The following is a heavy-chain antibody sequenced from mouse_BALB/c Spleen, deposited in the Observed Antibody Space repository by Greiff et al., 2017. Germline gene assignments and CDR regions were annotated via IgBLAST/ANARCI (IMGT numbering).Heavy chain of an antibody. Sequence: QVQLKESGPGLVAPSQSLSITCTVSGFSLTSYGVHWVRQPPGKGLEWLGVIWAGGSTNYNSALMSRLSISKDNSKSQVFLKMNSLQTDDTAMYYCARDPLTYYYAMDYWGQGTSVTVSS. V-gene: IGHV2-9*02. CDR3: ARDPLTYYYAMDY. CDR2: IWAGGST. D-gene: IGHD2-13*01. CDR1: GFSLTSYG. J-gene: IGHJ4*01.